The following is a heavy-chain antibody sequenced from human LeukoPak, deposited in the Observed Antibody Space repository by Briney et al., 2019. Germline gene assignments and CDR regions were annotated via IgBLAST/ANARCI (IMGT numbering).Heavy chain of an antibody. V-gene: IGHV4-59*08. CDR1: GGSINSYY. Sequence: SETLSLTCTASGGSINSYYWSWIRQPPGKGLEWIGYIYYSGSTNYNPSLKSRVTISVGTSKNHFSLKLSSVTAADTAVYYCARHPPHVVVTALRSFDIWGQGTMVTVSS. D-gene: IGHD2-21*02. J-gene: IGHJ3*02. CDR3: ARHPPHVVVTALRSFDI. CDR2: IYYSGST.